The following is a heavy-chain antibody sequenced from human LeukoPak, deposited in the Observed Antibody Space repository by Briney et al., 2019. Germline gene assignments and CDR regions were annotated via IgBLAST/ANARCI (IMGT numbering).Heavy chain of an antibody. J-gene: IGHJ4*02. CDR2: ISSSSDYI. Sequence: KTGGSLRLSCAASGFTFSSYTMNWVRQAPGKGLEWVSSISSSSDYIYYPDSVKGRFTISRDNAKNSLYLQMNDLRAEDTAVYYCASIWDYWGQGTLVTVSS. CDR1: GFTFSSYT. V-gene: IGHV3-21*01. CDR3: ASIWDY.